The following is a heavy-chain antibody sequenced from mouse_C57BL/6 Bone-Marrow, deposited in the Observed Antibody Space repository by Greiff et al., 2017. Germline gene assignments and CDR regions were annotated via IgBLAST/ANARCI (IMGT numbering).Heavy chain of an antibody. Sequence: VQLQQSGADLARPGASVKMSCKASGYTFTSYTMHWVKQRPGQGLEWIGYINPSSGYTKYNQKFKDKATLTADKSSSTAYMQLSSLTSEDSAVYYCARGRLRRVFDYWGQGTTRTVSS. D-gene: IGHD2-4*01. CDR2: INPSSGYT. CDR3: ARGRLRRVFDY. CDR1: GYTFTSYT. V-gene: IGHV1-4*01. J-gene: IGHJ2*01.